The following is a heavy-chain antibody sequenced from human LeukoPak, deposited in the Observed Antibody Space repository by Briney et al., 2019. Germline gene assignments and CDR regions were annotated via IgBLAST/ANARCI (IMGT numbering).Heavy chain of an antibody. CDR2: IYTSGST. CDR1: GGSISSYY. CDR3: ARDASYGPNYYYYYIDV. J-gene: IGHJ6*03. V-gene: IGHV4-4*07. Sequence: SETLSLTCTVSGGSISSYYWSWIRQPAGKGLEWIGRIYTSGSTNYNPSLKSRVTMSVDTSKNQFSLKLSSVTAADTAVYYCARDASYGPNYYYYYIDVWGKGTTVTISS. D-gene: IGHD5-18*01.